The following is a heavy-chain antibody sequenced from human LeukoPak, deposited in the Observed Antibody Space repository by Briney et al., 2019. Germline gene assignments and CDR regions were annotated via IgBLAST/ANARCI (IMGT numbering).Heavy chain of an antibody. D-gene: IGHD1-1*01. CDR1: GFTFSSYN. CDR3: ARGRRTTGTTSPYFDY. J-gene: IGHJ4*02. V-gene: IGHV3-21*01. CDR2: ISSTSNYI. Sequence: GGSLRLSCAASGFTFSSYNMNWVRQAPGKGLEWVSPISSTSNYIYYADSVKGRFTISRDNAKNSLYLQMKSLRAEDTAVYYCARGRRTTGTTSPYFDYWGQGTLVTVSS.